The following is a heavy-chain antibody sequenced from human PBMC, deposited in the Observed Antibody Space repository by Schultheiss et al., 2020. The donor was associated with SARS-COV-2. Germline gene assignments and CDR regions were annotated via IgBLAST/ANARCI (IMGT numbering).Heavy chain of an antibody. J-gene: IGHJ6*02. D-gene: IGHD3-9*01. CDR3: ARDITIFTGGYYYGMDV. CDR2: DNT. V-gene: IGHV3-48*03. Sequence: GGSLRLSCAASGFSFSSYEMNWARLAPGKGLEWVSGDNTYYADSVKGRFTISRDNAKNSLYLQMNSLRAEDTAVYYCARDITIFTGGYYYGMDVWGQGTTVTVSS. CDR1: GFSFSSYE.